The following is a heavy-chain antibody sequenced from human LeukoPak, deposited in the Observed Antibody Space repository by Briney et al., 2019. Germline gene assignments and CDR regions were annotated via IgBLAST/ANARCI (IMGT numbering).Heavy chain of an antibody. D-gene: IGHD2-2*01. Sequence: SETLSLTCAVSGGSFSGYYWSWIRQPPGPGLEWIGEINHSGSTTSNPSLNSRVTISVDTSTTQISLKLSSVTAADTALSYCSGVGYCSSTSCYGGRDYWGQGTPVTVSS. J-gene: IGHJ4*02. CDR2: INHSGST. CDR1: GGSFSGYY. CDR3: SGVGYCSSTSCYGGRDY. V-gene: IGHV4-34*01.